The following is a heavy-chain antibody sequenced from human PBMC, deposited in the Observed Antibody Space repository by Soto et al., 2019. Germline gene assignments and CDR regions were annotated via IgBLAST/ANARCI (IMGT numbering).Heavy chain of an antibody. CDR3: PRGQDDYGDSDVWFDP. CDR1: GFSFSSYG. J-gene: IGHJ5*02. V-gene: IGHV3-23*01. D-gene: IGHD4-17*01. CDR2: ISGGGDST. Sequence: EEQLLESGGGLVQPGGSLRLSCAASGFSFSSYGMSWVRQAPGKGLEWVSGISGGGDSTYYADSVKGRFTISRDKSKNTLYLQMNSLRAEDTAVYYCPRGQDDYGDSDVWFDPWGQGTLVSVSS.